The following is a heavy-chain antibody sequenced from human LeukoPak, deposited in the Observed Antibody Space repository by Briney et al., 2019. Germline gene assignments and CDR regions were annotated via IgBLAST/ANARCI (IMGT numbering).Heavy chain of an antibody. Sequence: GGSLRLSCSASGFTFSNYAMHWVRQAPGKGLEYVSTISSNGRSTYYADSMKGRVTTSRDNSKNTLYLQMSSLRPEDTAVYYWVKGVDTTMHDAFDVWGQGTMVTVSS. V-gene: IGHV3-64D*09. CDR3: VKGVDTTMHDAFDV. D-gene: IGHD5-18*01. CDR1: GFTFSNYA. J-gene: IGHJ3*01. CDR2: ISSNGRST.